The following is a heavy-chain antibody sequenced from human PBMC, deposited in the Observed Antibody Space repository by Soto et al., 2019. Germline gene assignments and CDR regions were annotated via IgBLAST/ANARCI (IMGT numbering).Heavy chain of an antibody. V-gene: IGHV3-30-3*01. CDR2: ISYGGSNK. CDR3: ARDVGGYLDY. D-gene: IGHD3-22*01. Sequence: GGSLRLSCAASGFTFSSYAMHWVRQAPGKGLAWVAVISYGGSNKYYADSVQGRFTISRDNSKNTLYLQMNSLRAEDTAVYYCARDVGGYLDYWGQGTLVTVSS. CDR1: GFTFSSYA. J-gene: IGHJ4*02.